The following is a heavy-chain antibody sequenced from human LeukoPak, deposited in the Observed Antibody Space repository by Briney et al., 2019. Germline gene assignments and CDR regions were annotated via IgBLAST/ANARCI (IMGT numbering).Heavy chain of an antibody. CDR2: ISAYNGNT. V-gene: IGHV1-18*01. J-gene: IGHJ4*02. Sequence: GASVKVSCKASGYTFTSYGISWVRQAPGQGLEWTGWISAYNGNTNYAQKLQGRVTMTTATSTAYMELRSLRSDGTAVYYCARDLSGSYYPYFDYWGQGTLVTVSS. D-gene: IGHD1-26*01. CDR3: ARDLSGSYYPYFDY. CDR1: GYTFTSYG.